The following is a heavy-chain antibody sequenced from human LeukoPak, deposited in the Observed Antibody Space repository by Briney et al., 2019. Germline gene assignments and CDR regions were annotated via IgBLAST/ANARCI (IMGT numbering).Heavy chain of an antibody. V-gene: IGHV3-9*01. D-gene: IGHD1-14*01. J-gene: IGHJ6*02. CDR2: ISWNSGSI. CDR3: AKDSRDHSYGMDV. CDR1: GFTFDDYA. Sequence: GGSLRLSCAASGFTFDDYAMHWVRQAPGKGLEWVSGISWNSGSIGYADSVKGRFTISRDNAKNSLYLQMNSLRAEDTALYYCAKDSRDHSYGMDVWGQGTTVTVSS.